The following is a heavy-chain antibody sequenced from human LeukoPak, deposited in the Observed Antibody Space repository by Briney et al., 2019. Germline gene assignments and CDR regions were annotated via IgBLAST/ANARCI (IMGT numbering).Heavy chain of an antibody. CDR1: GGSFSGYY. Sequence: SVTLSLTCAVYGGSFSGYYWSWIRQPPGKGLEWIGEINHSGSTNYNPSLKSRVTISVDTSKNQFSLKLSSVTAADTAVYYCARYCSSTSCQEGYYFDYWGQGTLVTVSS. D-gene: IGHD2-2*01. CDR3: ARYCSSTSCQEGYYFDY. CDR2: INHSGST. V-gene: IGHV4-34*01. J-gene: IGHJ4*02.